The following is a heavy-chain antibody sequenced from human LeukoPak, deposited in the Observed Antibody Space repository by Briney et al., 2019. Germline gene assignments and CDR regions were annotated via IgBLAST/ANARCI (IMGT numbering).Heavy chain of an antibody. CDR2: IDTSGST. J-gene: IGHJ4*02. D-gene: IGHD6-19*01. V-gene: IGHV4-4*07. Sequence: PSETLSLTCSVSGDSISNYYWSWIRQPAGKGLEYIGRIDTSGSTNYNPSLKSRVTMPVDTSKNQFSLKLNSVAAADTAMYYCARTTGYYNSGWADFDYWGQGTLVTVSS. CDR1: GDSISNYY. CDR3: ARTTGYYNSGWADFDY.